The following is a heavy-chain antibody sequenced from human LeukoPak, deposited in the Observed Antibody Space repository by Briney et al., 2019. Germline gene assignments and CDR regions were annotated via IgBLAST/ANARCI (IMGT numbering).Heavy chain of an antibody. CDR1: GGTFSSYA. D-gene: IGHD6-13*01. Sequence: SVKVSCKASGGTFSSYAISWVRQAPGQGLEWMGRIIPILGIANYAQKFQGRVTFTADKSTSTAYMELSSLRSEDTAVYYCARAAAGQDYWGQGTLVTVSS. CDR3: ARAAAGQDY. CDR2: IIPILGIA. J-gene: IGHJ4*02. V-gene: IGHV1-69*04.